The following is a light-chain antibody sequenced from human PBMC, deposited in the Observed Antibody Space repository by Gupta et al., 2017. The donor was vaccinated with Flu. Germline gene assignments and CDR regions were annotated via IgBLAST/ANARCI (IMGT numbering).Light chain of an antibody. CDR1: QSVSSSY. CDR2: GAS. CDR3: QQEGSSPLT. V-gene: IGKV3-20*01. Sequence: ESALTQSPGTLSLSPGERATRSCRASQSVSSSYLAWYQQKPGQAPRLLIYGASSRATGIPDRFSGSGSGTDFTLTISRREPEDFAVYYCQQEGSSPLTFGHGTKVDIK. J-gene: IGKJ3*01.